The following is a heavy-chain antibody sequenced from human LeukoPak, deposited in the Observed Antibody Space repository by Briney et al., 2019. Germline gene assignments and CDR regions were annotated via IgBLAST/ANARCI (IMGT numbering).Heavy chain of an antibody. Sequence: PSETLSLTCTVSGGSISSYYWSWIRRPPGKGLEWIGYIYYSGSTNYNPSLKSRVTISVDTSKNQFSLKLSSVTAADTAVYYCARGEMATNPDLYYFDYWGQGTLVTVSS. CDR3: ARGEMATNPDLYYFDY. V-gene: IGHV4-59*01. CDR2: IYYSGST. CDR1: GGSISSYY. J-gene: IGHJ4*02. D-gene: IGHD5-24*01.